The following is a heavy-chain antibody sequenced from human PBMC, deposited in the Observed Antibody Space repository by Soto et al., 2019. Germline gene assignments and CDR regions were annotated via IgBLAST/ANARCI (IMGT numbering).Heavy chain of an antibody. CDR3: ARGRDQPPVGLYFDS. V-gene: IGHV1-69*01. CDR2: IIPMFGTP. CDR1: GDAFSNYI. D-gene: IGHD1-26*01. Sequence: QVQLVQSGAEVKKPGSSVKVSCKASGDAFSNYIFDWVRQAPGQGLEWMGGIIPMFGTPKYAETFQDRVTISADVSTATAYMELTSLRFDDTAVCYCARGRDQPPVGLYFDSWGEGTRVTVSS. J-gene: IGHJ4*02.